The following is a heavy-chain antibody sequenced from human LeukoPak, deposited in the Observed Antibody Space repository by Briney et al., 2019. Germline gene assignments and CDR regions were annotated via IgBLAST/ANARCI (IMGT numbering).Heavy chain of an antibody. V-gene: IGHV3-23*01. CDR3: AKDTLGFGDLGAFDI. CDR2: ISGSGGST. CDR1: GFTFSSSA. D-gene: IGHD3-10*01. Sequence: PGGSLRLSCAASGFTFSSSAMSWVRQAPGKGLEWVAAISGSGGSTYYADSVKGRFTISRDNSKNTLYLQMNSLRAEDTAVYYCAKDTLGFGDLGAFDIWGQGTMVTVSS. J-gene: IGHJ3*02.